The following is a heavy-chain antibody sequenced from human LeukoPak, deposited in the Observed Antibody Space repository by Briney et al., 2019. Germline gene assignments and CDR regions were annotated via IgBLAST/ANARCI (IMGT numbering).Heavy chain of an antibody. V-gene: IGHV1-2*02. CDR2: INPNSGGT. J-gene: IGHJ6*03. D-gene: IGHD2-15*01. Sequence: ASVKVSCKASGYTFTSYGISWVRQAPGQGLEWMGWINPNSGGTNFAQKFQGRVSMTRDTSISTAYMELSRLRSDDTAVYFCARFPRVAATQYFYYNYYMDVWGKGTTVTVSS. CDR3: ARFPRVAATQYFYYNYYMDV. CDR1: GYTFTSYG.